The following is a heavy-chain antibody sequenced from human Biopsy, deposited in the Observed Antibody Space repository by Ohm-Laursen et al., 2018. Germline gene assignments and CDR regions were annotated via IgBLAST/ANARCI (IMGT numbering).Heavy chain of an antibody. D-gene: IGHD3-9*01. Sequence: SESPSCKASGYTFAGYYLHWVRHAPGQGLEWMGWINPNSGNANYAQSFQGRLTVTRDTSISTAYMELTSLTFDDTAIYYCARVPAYPSIDGYYGLDLWGQGTTVIVSS. CDR3: ARVPAYPSIDGYYGLDL. V-gene: IGHV1-2*02. J-gene: IGHJ6*02. CDR1: GYTFAGYY. CDR2: INPNSGNA.